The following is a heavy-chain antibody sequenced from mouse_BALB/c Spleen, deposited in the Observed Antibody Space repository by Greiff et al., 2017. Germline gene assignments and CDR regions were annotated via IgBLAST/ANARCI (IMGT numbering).Heavy chain of an antibody. D-gene: IGHD2-14*01. Sequence: VQLKESGPELVKPGASVKISCKASGYTFTDYNMHWVKQSHGKSLEWIGYIYPYNGGTGYNQKFKSKATLTVDNSSSTAYMELRSLTSEDSAVYYCARVYDRYYYAMDYWGQGTSVTVSS. J-gene: IGHJ4*01. V-gene: IGHV1S29*02. CDR1: GYTFTDYN. CDR3: ARVYDRYYYAMDY. CDR2: IYPYNGGT.